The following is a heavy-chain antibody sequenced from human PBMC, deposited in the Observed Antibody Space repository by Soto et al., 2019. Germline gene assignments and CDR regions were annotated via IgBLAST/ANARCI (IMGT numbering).Heavy chain of an antibody. CDR1: GFTFSSYA. J-gene: IGHJ2*01. CDR2: ISYDGSNK. Sequence: QVQLVESGGGVVQPGRSLRLSCAASGFTFSSYAMHWVRQAPGKGLEWVAVISYDGSNKYYADSVKGRFTISRDNSKNXLHLQMSGLRAEDTAVYYCARPLWRAVYNWGYFDLWGRGALVTVSS. CDR3: ARPLWRAVYNWGYFDL. V-gene: IGHV3-30-3*01. D-gene: IGHD1-1*01.